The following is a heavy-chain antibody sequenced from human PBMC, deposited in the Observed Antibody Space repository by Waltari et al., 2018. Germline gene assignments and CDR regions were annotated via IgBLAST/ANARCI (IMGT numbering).Heavy chain of an antibody. D-gene: IGHD3-10*01. J-gene: IGHJ1*01. CDR2: ISWNRGGI. CDR3: VKGGWGFGELYDQH. CDR1: GFTFDDYA. Sequence: EVQLVESGGGLAQPGRSLRLSCVASGFTFDDYAMHWVRQRPGKGLEWVSGISWNRGGIGYADSTRGRFTISRDNAKKSLYLQMQSLRPDDTARYYCVKGGWGFGELYDQHWGQGTLVTVSS. V-gene: IGHV3-9*01.